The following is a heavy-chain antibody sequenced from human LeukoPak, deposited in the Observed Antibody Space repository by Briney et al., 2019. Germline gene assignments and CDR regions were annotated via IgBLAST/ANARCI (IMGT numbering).Heavy chain of an antibody. J-gene: IGHJ4*02. CDR1: GYIFTSFS. CDR3: ARVGAAAGTDY. CDR2: ISAYNGNT. D-gene: IGHD6-13*01. V-gene: IGHV1-18*01. Sequence: ASVKVSCKASGYIFTSFSITWVRQAPGQGLEWMGWISAYNGNTNHAQKLQGRVTITTDTSTSTAYMELRSLRSDDTAVYYCARVGAAAGTDYWGQGTLVTVSS.